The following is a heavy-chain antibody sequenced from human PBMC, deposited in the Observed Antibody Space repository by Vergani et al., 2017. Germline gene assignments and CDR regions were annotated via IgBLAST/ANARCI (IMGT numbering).Heavy chain of an antibody. J-gene: IGHJ6*03. V-gene: IGHV4-59*08. CDR2: IYYSGST. D-gene: IGHD3-10*01. Sequence: VQLVESGGGLVQPGGSLRLSCAASGFTVSSNYMSWIRQPPGKGLEWIGYIYYSGSTNYNPSLKSRVTISVDTSKNQFSLKLSSVTAADTAVYYCARLQYFPYYYGSVSYEGGYYYYYMDVWGKGTTVTVSS. CDR1: GFTVSSNY. CDR3: ARLQYFPYYYGSVSYEGGYYYYYMDV.